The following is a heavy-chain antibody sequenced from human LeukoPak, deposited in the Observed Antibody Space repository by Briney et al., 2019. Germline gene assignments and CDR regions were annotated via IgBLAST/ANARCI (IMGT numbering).Heavy chain of an antibody. CDR1: GFTFSTHS. D-gene: IGHD3-22*01. J-gene: IGHJ6*02. CDR3: AKERPPYDSSGYYFVYYYYYGMDV. Sequence: GGSLRLSCAASGFTFSTHSMHWVRQAPGKGLEWVSAISGSGGSTYYADSVKGRFTISRDNSKNTVYLQMNSLRAEDTAVYYCAKERPPYDSSGYYFVYYYYYGMDVWGQGTTVTVSS. CDR2: ISGSGGST. V-gene: IGHV3-23*01.